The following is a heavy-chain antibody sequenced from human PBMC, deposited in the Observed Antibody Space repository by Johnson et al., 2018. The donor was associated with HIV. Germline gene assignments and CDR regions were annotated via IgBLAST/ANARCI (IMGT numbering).Heavy chain of an antibody. V-gene: IGHV3-20*04. CDR2: IDWNGGST. J-gene: IGHJ3*02. Sequence: VQLVESGGGVVRPGGSLRPSCAASGFTFDDYVMRWVRQAPGKGLEWVSGIDWNGGSTRYADSVKGRFTISRDNAKNSLYLQMNSLRDEYTALYYCAREGAGAAFDIWGQGTMVTVSS. CDR3: AREGAGAAFDI. CDR1: GFTFDDYV. D-gene: IGHD6-19*01.